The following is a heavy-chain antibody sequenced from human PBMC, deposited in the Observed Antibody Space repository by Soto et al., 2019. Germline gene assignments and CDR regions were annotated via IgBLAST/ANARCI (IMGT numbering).Heavy chain of an antibody. V-gene: IGHV1-3*01. J-gene: IGHJ6*02. CDR1: GYTFTSYA. D-gene: IGHD3-3*01. CDR3: ASTEITKDFWSGYWSQDYYYGMDV. Sequence: ASVKVSCKASGYTFTSYAMHWVRQAPGQRLEWMGWINAGNGNTKYSQKIQGRVTITRDTSASTAYMELSSLRSEDTAVYYCASTEITKDFWSGYWSQDYYYGMDVWGQGTTVTVAS. CDR2: INAGNGNT.